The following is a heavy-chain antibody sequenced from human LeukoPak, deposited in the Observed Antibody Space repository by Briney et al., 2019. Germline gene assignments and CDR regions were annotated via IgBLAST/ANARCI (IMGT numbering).Heavy chain of an antibody. V-gene: IGHV1-18*01. J-gene: IGHJ6*02. CDR2: ISAYNGNT. D-gene: IGHD3-10*01. Sequence: ASVKVSCKASGYTFTSYGISWVRQAPGQGLEWMGWISAYNGNTNYAQKLQGRVTMTTDTSTSTAYMELRSLRSDDTAVYYCARDDITMVRGALSPLTDYYYYGMDVWGQGTTVTVSS. CDR3: ARDDITMVRGALSPLTDYYYYGMDV. CDR1: GYTFTSYG.